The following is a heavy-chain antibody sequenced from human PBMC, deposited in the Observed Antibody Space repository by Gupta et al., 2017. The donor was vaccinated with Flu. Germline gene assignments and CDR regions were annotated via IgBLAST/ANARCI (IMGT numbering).Heavy chain of an antibody. CDR2: ISSSSSYI. V-gene: IGHV3-21*01. D-gene: IGHD4-17*01. Sequence: EVQLVESGGGLVKPGGSLRLSCAASGFTFSSYSMNWVRQAPGKGLEWVSSISSSSSYIYYADSVKGRFTISRDNAKNSLYLQMNSLRAEDTAVYYCARGGMTTVTEFDYWGQGTLVTVSS. CDR3: ARGGMTTVTEFDY. CDR1: GFTFSSYS. J-gene: IGHJ4*02.